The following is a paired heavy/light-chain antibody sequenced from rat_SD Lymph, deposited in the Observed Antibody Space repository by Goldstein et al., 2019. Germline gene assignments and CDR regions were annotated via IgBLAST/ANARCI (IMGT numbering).Light chain of an antibody. CDR1: EGISND. Sequence: DIQMTQSPASLSASLGETVSIECLASEGISNDLAWYQQKSGKSPQLLIYAASRLQDGVPSRFSGSGSGTRYSLKISGMQPEDEADYFCQQSYKYPLTFGSGTKLEIK. J-gene: IGKJ5*01. CDR2: AAS. V-gene: IGKV12S8*01. CDR3: QQSYKYPLT.
Heavy chain of an antibody. V-gene: IGHV2-77*01. Sequence: QVQMKETGPGLVQTTQTLSVTCTVSGFSLTSYGVHWVRQAPGKGLEWMGIIWGDGSTNYNSALKSRLSISRDTSKSQVFLTMNSLQTDDTAVYYCAESWFAYWGQGTLVTVSS. CDR3: AESWFAY. CDR2: IWGDGST. J-gene: IGHJ3*01. CDR1: GFSLTSYG.